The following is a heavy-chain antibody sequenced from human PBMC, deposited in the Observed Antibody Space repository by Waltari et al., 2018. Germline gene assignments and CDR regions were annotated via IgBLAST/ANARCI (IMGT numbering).Heavy chain of an antibody. D-gene: IGHD5-18*01. CDR1: GVAVTANF. CDR2: SHIGGAT. V-gene: IGHV3-53*01. J-gene: IGHJ5*02. Sequence: EVQLVESGGTLIQPGGSLRLSCAISGVAVTANFFTWVRQAPGKGLEAVSISHIGGATDYADSVRGRFTISRDSSKNTLYLQMNSLRVDDTAVYYCARQLGYSYALGSWGQGTLVTVSS. CDR3: ARQLGYSYALGS.